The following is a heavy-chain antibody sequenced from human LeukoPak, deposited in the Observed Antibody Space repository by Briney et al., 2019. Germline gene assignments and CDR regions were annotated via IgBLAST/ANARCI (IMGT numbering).Heavy chain of an antibody. CDR3: ARGNSYYDFWSGYPTSDYYMDV. V-gene: IGHV1-2*05. Sequence: ASVKVSCKASGYTFTGCCMHWVRQAPAQGLEWMGRINPNSGGTNKAQKFQGRVTMTRYPSSSTAYMELSRLRSDDTDVYYCARGNSYYDFWSGYPTSDYYMDVWGKGTTVTVSS. D-gene: IGHD3-3*01. J-gene: IGHJ6*03. CDR1: GYTFTGCC. CDR2: INPNSGGT.